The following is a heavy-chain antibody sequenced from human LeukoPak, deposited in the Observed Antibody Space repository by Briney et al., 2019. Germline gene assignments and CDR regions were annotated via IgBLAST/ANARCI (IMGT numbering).Heavy chain of an antibody. V-gene: IGHV3-21*01. D-gene: IGHD3-10*01. CDR1: GFTFSSYS. CDR3: ARDAYGSGSYRLYYYYGMDV. CDR2: ISSSSSYI. Sequence: GGSLRLSCAASGFTFSSYSMNWVRQAPGKELEWVSSISSSSSYIYYADSVKGRFTISRDNAKNSLYLQMNSLRAEDTAVYYCARDAYGSGSYRLYYYYGMDVWGQGTTVTVSS. J-gene: IGHJ6*02.